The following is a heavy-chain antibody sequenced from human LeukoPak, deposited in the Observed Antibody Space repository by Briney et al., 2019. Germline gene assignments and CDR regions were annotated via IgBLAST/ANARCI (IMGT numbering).Heavy chain of an antibody. V-gene: IGHV3-48*03. CDR2: ISSSGSTI. D-gene: IGHD4-11*01. CDR1: GFTFSSYE. CDR3: ARDLRGRNYGNYYYYMDV. J-gene: IGHJ6*03. Sequence: GGSLRLSCAASGFTFSSYEMNWVRQAPGKGLEWVSYISSSGSTIYYADSVKGRFTISRDNAKNSLYLQMNRLRAEDTAVYYCARDLRGRNYGNYYYYMDVWGKGTTVTVSS.